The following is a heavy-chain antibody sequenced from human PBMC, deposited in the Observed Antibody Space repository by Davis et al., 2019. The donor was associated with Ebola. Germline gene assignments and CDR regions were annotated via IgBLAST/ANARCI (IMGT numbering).Heavy chain of an antibody. V-gene: IGHV3-33*01. J-gene: IGHJ4*02. CDR1: GFTFSSYG. CDR2: IWADGGNK. D-gene: IGHD1-26*01. Sequence: GESLKISCAASGFTFSSYGIHWVRQAPGKGLEWVTFIWADGGNKYYSDSVKGRFTVSRDNSKHMVYLQMDDLRAEDTAMYYCARNMGHFDNWGQGTLVTVSA. CDR3: ARNMGHFDN.